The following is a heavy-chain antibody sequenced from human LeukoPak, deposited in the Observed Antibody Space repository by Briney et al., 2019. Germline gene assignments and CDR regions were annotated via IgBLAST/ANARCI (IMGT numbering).Heavy chain of an antibody. J-gene: IGHJ3*02. CDR3: ARRIVVVPAAIHGHDAFDI. CDR2: IYYSGST. V-gene: IGHV4-59*01. D-gene: IGHD2-2*02. Sequence: PSETLSLTCTVSGGSINNYYWSWIRQPPGKGLEWIGYIYYSGSTNYNPSLKSRVTISVDTSKNQFSLKLSSVTAADTAVYYCARRIVVVPAAIHGHDAFDIWGQGTMVTVSS. CDR1: GGSINNYY.